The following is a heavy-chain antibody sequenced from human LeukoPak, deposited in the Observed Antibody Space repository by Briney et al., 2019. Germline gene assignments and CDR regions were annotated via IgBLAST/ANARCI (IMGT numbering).Heavy chain of an antibody. D-gene: IGHD5-18*01. J-gene: IGHJ6*02. V-gene: IGHV3-53*01. Sequence: GGSLRLSCAASGFTVSSNYMSWVRQAPGKGLEWVSVIYSGGSTYYADSVKGRFTISRDNSKNTLYLQMNSLRAEDTAVYYCARKNRGYSYGYGYYYGMDVWGQGTTVTVSS. CDR1: GFTVSSNY. CDR3: ARKNRGYSYGYGYYYGMDV. CDR2: IYSGGST.